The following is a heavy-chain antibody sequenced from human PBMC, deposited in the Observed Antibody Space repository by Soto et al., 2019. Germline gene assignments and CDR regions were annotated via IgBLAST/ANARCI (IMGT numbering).Heavy chain of an antibody. CDR1: GFTFRRYA. D-gene: IGHD5-12*01. J-gene: IGHJ4*02. CDR3: AREIVATIGFDF. Sequence: QVQLVESGGGVVQPGTSLRLSCAASGFTFRRYAMHWVRQAPGKGLEWVAVISYDGSNKYYADSVKGRFTISRDNSKNTLSLQMNSLRAEDTAVYSCAREIVATIGFDFWGQGTLVTVSS. CDR2: ISYDGSNK. V-gene: IGHV3-30-3*01.